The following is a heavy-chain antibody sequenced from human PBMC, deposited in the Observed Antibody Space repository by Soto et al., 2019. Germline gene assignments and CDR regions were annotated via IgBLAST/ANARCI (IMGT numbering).Heavy chain of an antibody. D-gene: IGHD1-26*01. CDR3: ARVHRPSGSYYLFAFDI. CDR1: GGSISSYY. CDR2: IYYSGST. J-gene: IGHJ3*02. V-gene: IGHV4-59*01. Sequence: PSETLSLTCTVSGGSISSYYWSWIRQPPGKGLEWIGYIYYSGSTNYNPSLKSRVTISVDTSKNQFSLKLSSVTAADTAVYYCARVHRPSGSYYLFAFDIWGQGTMVTVSS.